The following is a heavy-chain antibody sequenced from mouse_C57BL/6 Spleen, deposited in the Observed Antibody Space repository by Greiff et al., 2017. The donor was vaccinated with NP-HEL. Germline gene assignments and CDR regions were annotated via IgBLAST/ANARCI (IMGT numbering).Heavy chain of an antibody. CDR1: GYTFTDYY. V-gene: IGHV1-76*01. J-gene: IGHJ2*01. CDR2: IYPGSGNT. D-gene: IGHD4-1*01. CDR3: AIGNWDY. Sequence: QVQLQQSGAELVRPGASVKLSCKASGYTFTDYYINWVKQRPGQGLEWIARIYPGSGNTYYNEKFKGKSTLTAEKSSSTAYMQLIRLTSEDSAVYLSAIGNWDYWGQGTTLTVSS.